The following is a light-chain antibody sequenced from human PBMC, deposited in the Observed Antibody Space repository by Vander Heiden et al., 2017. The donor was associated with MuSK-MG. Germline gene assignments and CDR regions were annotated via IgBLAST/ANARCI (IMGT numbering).Light chain of an antibody. CDR1: SLRSYY. CDR3: NSRDSSGNQLV. J-gene: IGLJ2*01. V-gene: IGLV3-19*01. CDR2: GKN. Sequence: SSELTQAPAVSVALGQTVRITCQGDSLRSYYASWYQQKPGQAPVLVIYGKNNRPSGIPDRFSGSSSGKTASFTITGAQAEDEADYYCNSRDSSGNQLVFGGGTKLNVL.